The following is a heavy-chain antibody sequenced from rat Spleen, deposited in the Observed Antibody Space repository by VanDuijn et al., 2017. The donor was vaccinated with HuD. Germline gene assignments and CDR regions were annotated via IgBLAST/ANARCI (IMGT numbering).Heavy chain of an antibody. CDR2: ITNSGYT. D-gene: IGHD1-6*01. V-gene: IGHV5-19*01. CDR1: GFTFSNYG. J-gene: IGHJ3*01. Sequence: EVQLVESGGGLVQPGRSLKLSCAASGFTFSNYGIHWIRQAPTKGLEWVASITNSGYTYYRDSVKGRFTISRDNAKSILYLQMDSLRSEDTATYYCTTGPRILRLDWFSYWGQGTLVTVSS. CDR3: TTGPRILRLDWFSY.